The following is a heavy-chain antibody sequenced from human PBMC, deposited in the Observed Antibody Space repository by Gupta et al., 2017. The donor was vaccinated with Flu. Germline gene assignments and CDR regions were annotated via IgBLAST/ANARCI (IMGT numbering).Heavy chain of an antibody. Sequence: QVQLVQSGAEVKKPGASVKVSCKVSGYTLTELSMHWVRQAPGKGLEWMGGFDPEDGETSDAQKVQGRVTMTEDTATETAYMEMGRLRSEDTAVYYCATTPDSYGYGMDVGGQVTTVTVYS. V-gene: IGHV1-24*01. CDR1: GYTLTELS. CDR3: ATTPDSYGYGMDV. CDR2: FDPEDGET. J-gene: IGHJ6*02. D-gene: IGHD5-18*01.